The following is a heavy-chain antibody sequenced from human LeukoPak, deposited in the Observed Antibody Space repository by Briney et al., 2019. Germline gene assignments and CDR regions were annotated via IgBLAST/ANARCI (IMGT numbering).Heavy chain of an antibody. D-gene: IGHD6-19*01. V-gene: IGHV4-39*01. CDR3: ARYSSGWYYFDY. CDR2: IYSSGST. Sequence: SETLSLACTVSGGSISSSPYYWGWIRQPPGKSLEWIGNIYSSGSTYYNPSLKSRATISVDTSKNQFSLKLASVTAADTAVYYCARYSSGWYYFDYWGQGTLVTVSS. J-gene: IGHJ4*02. CDR1: GGSISSSPYY.